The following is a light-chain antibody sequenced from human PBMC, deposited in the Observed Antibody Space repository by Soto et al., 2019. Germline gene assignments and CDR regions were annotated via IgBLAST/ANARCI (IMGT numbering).Light chain of an antibody. Sequence: EIVLTQSPATLSLSPGERATLSCRASQSVSSYLAWYQQKPGQAPRLLIYDASNRATGIPDRFSGSGSGTDFPLTISSLEPEDVAFYYCQQRSDWPPWTFGQGTKVEI. J-gene: IGKJ1*01. CDR3: QQRSDWPPWT. CDR1: QSVSSY. V-gene: IGKV3-11*01. CDR2: DAS.